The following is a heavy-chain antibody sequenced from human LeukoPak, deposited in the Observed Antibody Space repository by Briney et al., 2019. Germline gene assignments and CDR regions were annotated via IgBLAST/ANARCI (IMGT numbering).Heavy chain of an antibody. CDR3: AKGLNYHYYMDV. J-gene: IGHJ6*03. CDR1: GGSISSSSYY. Sequence: SGTLSLTCTVSGGSISSSSYYWGWIRQPPGKGLEWIGSIYYSGSTYYNPSLKSRVTISVDTSKNQFSLKLSSVTAADTAVYYCAKGLNYHYYMDVWGKGTTVTVSS. V-gene: IGHV4-39*07. CDR2: IYYSGST.